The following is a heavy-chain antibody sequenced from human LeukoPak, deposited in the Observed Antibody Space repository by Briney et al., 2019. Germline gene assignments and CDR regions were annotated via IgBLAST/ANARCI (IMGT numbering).Heavy chain of an antibody. CDR1: GFTFSSYW. CDR2: IREDGSEK. D-gene: IGHD3-3*01. V-gene: IGHV3-7*01. CDR3: ARLSYDFWSGVWEGYYMDV. Sequence: GGSLRLSCAASGFTFSSYWMTWVRLAPGKGLEWVASIREDGSEKYYVDSVKGRFTVSRDNAKNSLYLQVNSLRAEDTAVYYCARLSYDFWSGVWEGYYMDVWGKGTTVTVSS. J-gene: IGHJ6*03.